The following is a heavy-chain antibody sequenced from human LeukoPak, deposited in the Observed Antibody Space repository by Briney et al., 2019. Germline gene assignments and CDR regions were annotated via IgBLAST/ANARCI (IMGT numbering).Heavy chain of an antibody. CDR1: GFTFSIYT. V-gene: IGHV3-23*01. Sequence: GGSLRLSCVASGFTFSIYTMSWVRQAPGKGLEYVSTINTDGSNTWYADSVKGRFTISRDNSKSTVFLQMNNLRHEDTATYYCAKRVNGAFDIWGRGTMVSVSS. J-gene: IGHJ3*02. CDR2: INTDGSNT. CDR3: AKRVNGAFDI.